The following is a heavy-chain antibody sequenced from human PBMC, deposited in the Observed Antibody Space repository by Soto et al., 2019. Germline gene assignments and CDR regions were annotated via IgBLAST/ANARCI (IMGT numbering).Heavy chain of an antibody. V-gene: IGHV3-30-3*01. CDR2: ISYDGSNK. CDR1: GFKFSNYA. Sequence: RGSMRLSYAASGFKFSNYAMSWVRQAPGKGLEGVAVISYDGSNKYYADSVKGRFTISRDNSKNTLYLQMNSLRAEDTAVYYCARGYVREFDYWGQGTLVTVS. CDR3: ARGYVREFDY. D-gene: IGHD3-16*01. J-gene: IGHJ4*02.